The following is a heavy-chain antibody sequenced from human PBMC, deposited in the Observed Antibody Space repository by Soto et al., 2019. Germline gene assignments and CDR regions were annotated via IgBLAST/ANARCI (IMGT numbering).Heavy chain of an antibody. V-gene: IGHV3-30*18. CDR2: VSHDGRNT. D-gene: IGHD6-19*01. Sequence: VQLVESGGGVVQPGRSLRLSCAASGFTFSDYAMHWVRQAPGKGLEWVAVVSHDGRNTHYADSVKGRFTISIDISKHTVSLEMTSLRAEHPAVYYSAKGGRQWLVTSDFNYWGQGALVTVSS. J-gene: IGHJ4*02. CDR1: GFTFSDYA. CDR3: AKGGRQWLVTSDFNY.